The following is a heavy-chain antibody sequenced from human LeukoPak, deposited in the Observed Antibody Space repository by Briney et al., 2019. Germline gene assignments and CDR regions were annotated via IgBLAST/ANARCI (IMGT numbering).Heavy chain of an antibody. J-gene: IGHJ5*01. V-gene: IGHV3-7*04. CDR1: GFIFRNYW. Sequence: GGSLRLSRAASGFIFRNYWMSWVRQAPGKGLEWVANIKPDGSERDYVDSVKGRFTISRDNAKNSLDLEMNSLRAEDTAVYYCARVRTKEGRDSWGQGTLVTVSS. CDR2: IKPDGSER. D-gene: IGHD1-7*01. CDR3: ARVRTKEGRDS.